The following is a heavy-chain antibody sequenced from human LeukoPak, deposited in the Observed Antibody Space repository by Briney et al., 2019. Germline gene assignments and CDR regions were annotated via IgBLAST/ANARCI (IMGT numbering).Heavy chain of an antibody. V-gene: IGHV3-23*01. CDR2: INGSGART. CDR1: GFTFSSHH. J-gene: IGHJ5*02. CDR3: AKDESVSVAADWFDP. D-gene: IGHD6-19*01. Sequence: GGSLRLSCEGLGFTFSSHHMTWVRQAPGKGLEWVSAINGSGARTYYADSVKGRFTISRDNSKNTLYLQMNSLRVEDTAVYYCAKDESVSVAADWFDPGGQGIQVTVS.